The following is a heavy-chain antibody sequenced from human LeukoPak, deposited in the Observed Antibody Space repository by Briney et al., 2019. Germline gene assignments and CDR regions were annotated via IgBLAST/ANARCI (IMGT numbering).Heavy chain of an antibody. CDR1: GFTFSSYW. V-gene: IGHV3-7*03. CDR3: ARGIMGGGYYPDAFDI. CDR2: IKQDGSEK. D-gene: IGHD3-22*01. J-gene: IGHJ3*02. Sequence: GGSLRLSCAASGFTFSSYWMSWVRQAPGKGLEWVANIKQDGSEKYYVDSVKGRFTISRDNAKNSLYLQMNSLRAEDTAVYYCARGIMGGGYYPDAFDIWGQGTMVTVSS.